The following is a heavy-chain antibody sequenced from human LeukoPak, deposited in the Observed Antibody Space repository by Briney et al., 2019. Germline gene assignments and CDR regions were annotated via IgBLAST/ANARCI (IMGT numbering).Heavy chain of an antibody. Sequence: PGGSLRLSCAASEFSVGSNYMTWVRQAPGKGLEWVSLIYSGGSTYYADSVKGRFTISRDNSKNTLYLQMNSLRAEDTAVYYCARGGIVVVTVLRKFDYWGQGTLVTVSS. CDR1: EFSVGSNY. J-gene: IGHJ4*02. D-gene: IGHD2-21*02. V-gene: IGHV3-66*01. CDR3: ARGGIVVVTVLRKFDY. CDR2: IYSGGST.